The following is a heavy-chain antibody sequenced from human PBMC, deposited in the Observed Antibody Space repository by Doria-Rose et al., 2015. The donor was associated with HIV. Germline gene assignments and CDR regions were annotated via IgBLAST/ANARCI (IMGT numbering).Heavy chain of an antibody. J-gene: IGHJ2*01. CDR2: ITWNSANI. Sequence: EVQLVASGGGLLQPGRSLRLSCAPSGISFDEYAMHWVRQPPGKGLAWVSGITWNSANIRRADAVKGRFTITRDSAKSSLDLQMNSLRPEDMALKYGAKDGGGSQGLIGDFDLWGRGTLVTVSS. CDR3: AKDGGGSQGLIGDFDL. V-gene: IGHV3-9*03. CDR1: GISFDEYA. D-gene: IGHD3-3*01.